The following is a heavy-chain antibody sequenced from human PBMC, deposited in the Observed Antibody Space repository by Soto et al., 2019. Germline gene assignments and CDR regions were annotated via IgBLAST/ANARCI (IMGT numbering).Heavy chain of an antibody. Sequence: ASVKVSCKVSGYTLTELSMHWVRQAPGKGLEWMGGFDPEDGETIYAQKFQGRVTMTTDTSTSTAYMELRSLRSDDTAVYYCARGGYDWHGLLYNWFDPWGQGTLVTSPQ. CDR2: FDPEDGET. D-gene: IGHD1-20*01. CDR3: ARGGYDWHGLLYNWFDP. CDR1: GYTLTELS. J-gene: IGHJ5*02. V-gene: IGHV1-24*01.